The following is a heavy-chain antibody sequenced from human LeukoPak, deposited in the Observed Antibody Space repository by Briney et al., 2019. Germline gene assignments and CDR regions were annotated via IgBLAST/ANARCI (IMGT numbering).Heavy chain of an antibody. Sequence: ASVKVSCKASGYTFTGYYMHWVRQAPGQGLEWMGWINPNSGGTNYAQKFQGRVTMTRDTSISTAYMEQSRLRSDDTAVYYCAICSSTSCYIVDWGQGTLVTVSS. CDR2: INPNSGGT. V-gene: IGHV1-2*02. D-gene: IGHD2-2*02. CDR3: AICSSTSCYIVD. CDR1: GYTFTGYY. J-gene: IGHJ4*02.